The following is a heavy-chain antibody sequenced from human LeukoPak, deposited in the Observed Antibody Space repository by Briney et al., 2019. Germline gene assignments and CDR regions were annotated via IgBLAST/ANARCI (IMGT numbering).Heavy chain of an antibody. Sequence: GGSLRHSCAASGFTVSSNYMGWVRQAPGKGLDWVSVIYSGGTAYYADSVKGRFTISRDSSKNILHLQMDSLTVDDTALYYCARGSSLAAVARGFDYWGQGTLVTVSS. V-gene: IGHV3-66*02. D-gene: IGHD6-19*01. J-gene: IGHJ4*02. CDR3: ARGSSLAAVARGFDY. CDR1: GFTVSSNY. CDR2: IYSGGTA.